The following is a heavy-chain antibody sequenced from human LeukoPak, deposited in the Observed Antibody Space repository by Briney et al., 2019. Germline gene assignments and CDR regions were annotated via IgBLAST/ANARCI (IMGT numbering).Heavy chain of an antibody. V-gene: IGHV3-53*01. Sequence: GGSLRLSCAASGFTVSTSYMSWVRQAPGRGLEWASVIDSGGSTNYADSVKGRFTISRDNSKNTLYFQMNSLRAEDTAVYYCARDGSGSYKLDWGQGTLVTVSS. CDR1: GFTVSTSY. CDR2: IDSGGST. D-gene: IGHD3-10*01. CDR3: ARDGSGSYKLD. J-gene: IGHJ4*02.